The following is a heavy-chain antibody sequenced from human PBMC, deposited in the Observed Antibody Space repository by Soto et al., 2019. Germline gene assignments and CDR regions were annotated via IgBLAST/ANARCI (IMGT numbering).Heavy chain of an antibody. CDR3: ARGTEYDSSGYWRVYGMDV. CDR2: INPKNGAT. V-gene: IGHV1-2*04. Sequence: ASVKVSCKASGYSFTGYSMHWVRQAPGQGLEWMGWINPKNGATNYAQKFQGWVTMTRDTSISTAYMELRNLKSDDTAVYSCARGTEYDSSGYWRVYGMDVWGQGTTVTVSS. CDR1: GYSFTGYS. D-gene: IGHD3-22*01. J-gene: IGHJ6*02.